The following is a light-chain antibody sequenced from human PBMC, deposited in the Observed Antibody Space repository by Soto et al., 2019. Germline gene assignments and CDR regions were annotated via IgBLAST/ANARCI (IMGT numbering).Light chain of an antibody. J-gene: IGKJ2*03. V-gene: IGKV1-5*03. Sequence: DIRMTQSPSTLSASVGDRIIITCRASQNIDRWLAWYQQKPGKAPRLLIYRASFSESGDPSRFSGSGSGTEFTLTISSLQPDDFATYFCQHYNSYPYSFGQGTKLEI. CDR1: QNIDRW. CDR2: RAS. CDR3: QHYNSYPYS.